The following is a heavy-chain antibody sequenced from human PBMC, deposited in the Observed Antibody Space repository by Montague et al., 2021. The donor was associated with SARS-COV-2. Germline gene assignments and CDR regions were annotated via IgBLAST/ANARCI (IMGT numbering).Heavy chain of an antibody. CDR3: ARGRDIVVDPADTDPFDL. V-gene: IGHV1-69*13. Sequence: SVKVSCKASGRTFNSFAINWVRQAPGQGLEWMGGIIPIFATANYAQKFQGKVTITADESTSTAYMELSSLRSEDTAVYYCARGRDIVVDPADTDPFDLWGQGTMVTVSS. J-gene: IGHJ3*01. CDR2: IIPIFATA. D-gene: IGHD2-15*01. CDR1: GRTFNSFA.